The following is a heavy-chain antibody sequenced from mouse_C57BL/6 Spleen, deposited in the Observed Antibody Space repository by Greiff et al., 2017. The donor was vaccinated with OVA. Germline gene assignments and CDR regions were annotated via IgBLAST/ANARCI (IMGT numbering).Heavy chain of an antibody. V-gene: IGHV14-2*01. J-gene: IGHJ3*01. Sequence: VQLKESGAELVKPGASVKLSCTASGFNIKDYYMHWVKQRTEQGLEWIGRIDPEDGEPKYAPKFQGQATITADTSSNTAYLQLSSLTSEDTAVDYCAIYDGYYVWFAYWGQGTLVTVSA. CDR2: IDPEDGEP. D-gene: IGHD2-3*01. CDR1: GFNIKDYY. CDR3: AIYDGYYVWFAY.